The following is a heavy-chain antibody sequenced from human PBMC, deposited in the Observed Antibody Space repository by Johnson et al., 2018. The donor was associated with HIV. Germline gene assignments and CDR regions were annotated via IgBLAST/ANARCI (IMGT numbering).Heavy chain of an antibody. Sequence: VRLVESGGGVVRPGGSLRLSCAASGFNVDDDALSWVRQVPGKGLAWVSCLNYTGGSTGSADSVRDRFSISRDNAKNSLYLQMDSLRAEDTAMYYCARAKDAAYPYDAFDVWGHGTMVIVSA. D-gene: IGHD2-15*01. CDR1: GFNVDDDA. CDR2: LNYTGGST. J-gene: IGHJ3*01. CDR3: ARAKDAAYPYDAFDV. V-gene: IGHV3-20*04.